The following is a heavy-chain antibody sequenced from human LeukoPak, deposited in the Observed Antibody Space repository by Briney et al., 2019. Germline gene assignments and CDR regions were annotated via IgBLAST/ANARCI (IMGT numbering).Heavy chain of an antibody. J-gene: IGHJ5*02. Sequence: SETLSLTCTVSGGSISSYYWSWIRQPPGKGLEWIGYIYTSGSTNYNPSLKSRVTISVDTSKNQFSLKLSSVTAADTAVYYCASSGRDIALFDPWGQGTLVTVPS. CDR3: ASSGRDIALFDP. D-gene: IGHD5-12*01. CDR2: IYTSGST. CDR1: GGSISSYY. V-gene: IGHV4-4*09.